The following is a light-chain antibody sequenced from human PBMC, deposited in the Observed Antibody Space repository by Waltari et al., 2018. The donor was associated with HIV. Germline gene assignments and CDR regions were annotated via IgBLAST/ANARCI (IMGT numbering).Light chain of an antibody. Sequence: QSVLTQPPSASGTPGQRVTISCSGSSSNIVTNYLSWYKQFPGTAPELVVYHTNQRPLGVPDRFSGSKSGTSASLAISGLRSEDEADYYCAAWDDSLSAWLFGGGTRLNVL. CDR3: AAWDDSLSAWL. CDR1: SSNIVTNY. J-gene: IGLJ2*01. CDR2: HTN. V-gene: IGLV1-47*01.